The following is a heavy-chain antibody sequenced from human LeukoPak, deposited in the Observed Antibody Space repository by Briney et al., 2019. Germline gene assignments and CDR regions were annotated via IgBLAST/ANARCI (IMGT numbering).Heavy chain of an antibody. D-gene: IGHD2-15*01. V-gene: IGHV3-23*01. CDR1: GFTFSSYA. J-gene: IGHJ4*02. CDR2: ISASGGST. Sequence: GGSLRLSCAASGFTFSSYAMSWVRQAPGKGLEWVSGISASGGSTSYADSVKGRFTISRDNSKNTLYLQMNSLRAEDTAVYYCAKGTPSQYSPWGQGTLVTVSS. CDR3: AKGTPSQYSP.